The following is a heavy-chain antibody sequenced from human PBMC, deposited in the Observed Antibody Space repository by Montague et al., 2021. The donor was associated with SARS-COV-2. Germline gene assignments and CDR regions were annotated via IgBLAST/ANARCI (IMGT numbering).Heavy chain of an antibody. CDR2: IYYSGST. CDR3: ARDQGYYWNYYYYYGMDV. V-gene: IGHV4-39*07. Sequence: SETLSLTCTVSGGSISSSSYYWGWIRQPPGKGLEWIGSIYYSGSTYYNPSLKSRVTISVDTTKSQLSLKLSSVTAADTAVYYCARDQGYYWNYYYYYGMDVWGQGTTVTVSS. CDR1: GGSISSSSYY. J-gene: IGHJ6*02. D-gene: IGHD1-20*01.